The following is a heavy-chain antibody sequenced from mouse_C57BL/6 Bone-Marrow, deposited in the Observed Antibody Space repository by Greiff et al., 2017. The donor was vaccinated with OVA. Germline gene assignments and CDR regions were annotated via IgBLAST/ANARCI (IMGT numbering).Heavy chain of an antibody. CDR3: ARLTTVVAPY. J-gene: IGHJ2*01. Sequence: EVKLLESGGDLVKPGGSLKLSCAASGFTFSSYGMSWVRQTPDKRLEWVATISSGGSYTYYPDSVKGRFTISRDNAKNTLYLQMSSLKSEDTAMYYCARLTTVVAPYGGRGTAPTVSS. V-gene: IGHV5-6*01. CDR2: ISSGGSYT. D-gene: IGHD1-1*01. CDR1: GFTFSSYG.